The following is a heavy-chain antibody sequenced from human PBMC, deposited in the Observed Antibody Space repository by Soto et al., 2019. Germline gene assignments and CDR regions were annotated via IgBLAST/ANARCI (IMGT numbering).Heavy chain of an antibody. J-gene: IGHJ5*02. CDR3: AREAAVAGTAFDH. Sequence: QVQLAQSGAEVKKPGASVKVSCKASGYPFTSYYLHWVRQAPGQGPEWMGRINVSDGSTRYAQNFQGGVTMTRDTSTTTVYMELSPLRSDDTAVYYCAREAAVAGTAFDHWGQGTLVTVSS. CDR2: INVSDGST. D-gene: IGHD6-19*01. CDR1: GYPFTSYY. V-gene: IGHV1-46*01.